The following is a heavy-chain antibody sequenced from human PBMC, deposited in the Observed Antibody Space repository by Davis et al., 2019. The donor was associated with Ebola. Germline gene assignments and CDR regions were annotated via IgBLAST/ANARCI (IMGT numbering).Heavy chain of an antibody. V-gene: IGHV3-21*04. CDR2: ISSSSSYI. CDR3: AKDVNWHFDL. J-gene: IGHJ2*01. CDR1: GFTFSSYS. Sequence: GESLKISCAASGFTFSSYSMNWVRQAPGKGLEWVSSISSSSSYIYHADSVKGRFTISRDKSKNTLYLQMNSLRAEDTAVYYCAKDVNWHFDLWGRGTLVTVSS.